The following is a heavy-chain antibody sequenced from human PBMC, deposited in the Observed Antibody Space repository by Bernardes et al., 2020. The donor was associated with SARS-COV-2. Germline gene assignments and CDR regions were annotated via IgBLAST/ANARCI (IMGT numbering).Heavy chain of an antibody. Sequence: GGSLRLSCAASGFTFSNFEINWVRQAPGKGLVWISYISSSGSTIHYADSVKGRLTISRDNAKNSVYMQMNSLRAEDTAVYYCARAPNFFYGMDVWGQGTTVTVSS. J-gene: IGHJ6*02. V-gene: IGHV3-48*03. CDR2: ISSSGSTI. CDR1: GFTFSNFE. CDR3: ARAPNFFYGMDV.